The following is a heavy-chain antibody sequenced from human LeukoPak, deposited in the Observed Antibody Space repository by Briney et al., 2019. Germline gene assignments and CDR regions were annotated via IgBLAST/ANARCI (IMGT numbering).Heavy chain of an antibody. V-gene: IGHV3-30*04. CDR2: ISYDGSNK. D-gene: IGHD2-15*01. J-gene: IGHJ4*02. CDR3: ARDRVVVAAQGLDY. CDR1: GFTFSSYA. Sequence: GGSLRLSCAASGFTFSSYAMHWVRQAPGKGLEWVAVISYDGSNKYYADSVKGRFTISRDNSKNTLYLQMNSLRAEDTAVYYCARDRVVVAAQGLDYWGQGTLVTVSS.